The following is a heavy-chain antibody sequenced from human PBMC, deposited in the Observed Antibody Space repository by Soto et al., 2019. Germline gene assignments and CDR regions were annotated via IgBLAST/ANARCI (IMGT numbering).Heavy chain of an antibody. CDR3: AKAVGGYYYGMDV. D-gene: IGHD3-16*01. CDR2: FSWDGSST. Sequence: EVHLVESGGVVVQPGGSLRLSCAASGFTFGDYSMHWVRQAPGKGLEWVSLFSWDGSSTYYGDSVRGRFTISRDNSKNSLYLQMHSLRPEDTAVYYCAKAVGGYYYGMDVWGQGTTVTVSS. J-gene: IGHJ6*02. CDR1: GFTFGDYS. V-gene: IGHV3-43*01.